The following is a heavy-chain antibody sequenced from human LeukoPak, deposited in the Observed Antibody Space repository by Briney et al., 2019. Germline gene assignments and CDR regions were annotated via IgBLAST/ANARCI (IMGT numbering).Heavy chain of an antibody. V-gene: IGHV3-13*01. CDR1: GFTFSSYD. Sequence: GGSLRLSCAASGFTFSSYDMHWVRQATGKGLEWVSAIGTAGDTYYPGSVKGRFTISRENAKNSLYLQMNSLRAGDTAVYYCARESWGGAFDIWGQGTMVTVSS. J-gene: IGHJ3*02. D-gene: IGHD7-27*01. CDR3: ARESWGGAFDI. CDR2: IGTAGDT.